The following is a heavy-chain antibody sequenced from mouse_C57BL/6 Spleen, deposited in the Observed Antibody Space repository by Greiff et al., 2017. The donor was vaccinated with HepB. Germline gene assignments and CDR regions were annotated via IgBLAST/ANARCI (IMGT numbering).Heavy chain of an antibody. CDR3: AKGGHYYGSDY. D-gene: IGHD1-1*01. CDR1: GYTFTSYW. CDR2: IDPSDSYT. J-gene: IGHJ2*01. V-gene: IGHV1-59*01. Sequence: VQLQQSGAELVRPGTSVKLSCKASGYTFTSYWMHWVKQRPGQGLEWIGVIDPSDSYTNYNQKFKGKATLTVDTSSSTAYMQLSSLTSEDSAVYDCAKGGHYYGSDYWGQGTTLTVSS.